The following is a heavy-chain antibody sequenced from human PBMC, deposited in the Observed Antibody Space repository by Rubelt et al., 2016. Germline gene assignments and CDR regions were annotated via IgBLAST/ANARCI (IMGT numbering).Heavy chain of an antibody. CDR3: ARHGYYYDSGGYEFDY. D-gene: IGHD3-22*01. V-gene: IGHV4-39*01. CDR1: GGSISSSSYY. CDR2: IYYSGST. Sequence: QLQLQESGPGLVKPSETLSLTCTVSGGSISSSSYYWGWIRQPPGKGLEWIGSIYYSGSTYYNPSLKSRVNISVTPPKNRCALKWSVVTAADTAVYYCARHGYYYDSGGYEFDYWGQGTLVTVSS. J-gene: IGHJ4*02.